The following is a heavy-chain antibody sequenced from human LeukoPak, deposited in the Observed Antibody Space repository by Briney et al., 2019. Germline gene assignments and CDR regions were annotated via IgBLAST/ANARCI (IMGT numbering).Heavy chain of an antibody. CDR2: IILIFGTA. Sequence: SVKVSCKASGGTFSSYAISWVRQAPGQGLEWVGGIILIFGTANYAQKFQGRVTITADESTNTAYMELSSLRSEDTAVYYCARGEVPPHYFDYWGQGTLVTVSS. V-gene: IGHV1-69*13. CDR3: ARGEVPPHYFDY. CDR1: GGTFSSYA. J-gene: IGHJ4*02.